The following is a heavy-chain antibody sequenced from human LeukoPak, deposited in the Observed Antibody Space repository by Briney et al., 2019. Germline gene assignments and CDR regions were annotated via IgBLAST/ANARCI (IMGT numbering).Heavy chain of an antibody. J-gene: IGHJ4*02. V-gene: IGHV3-48*01. CDR2: ISDSSTTI. Sequence: GGSLRLSCAASGFTFSSYGMNWVRQAPGKGLDWVSFISDSSTTIYYADSVKGRFTISRDNAKNSLYLQMNSQRAEDTAVHYCAREHTPYGSGCTAAYWGQGTLVTVSS. D-gene: IGHD6-19*01. CDR1: GFTFSSYG. CDR3: AREHTPYGSGCTAAY.